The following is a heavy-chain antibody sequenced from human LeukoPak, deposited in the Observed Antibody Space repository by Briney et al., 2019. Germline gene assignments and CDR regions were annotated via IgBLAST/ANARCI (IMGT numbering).Heavy chain of an antibody. D-gene: IGHD3-22*01. V-gene: IGHV3-23*01. CDR3: ARDRPYYYDSSGYYSY. J-gene: IGHJ4*02. Sequence: PGGSLRLSCAASGFTFSSYAMSWVRQAPGKGLEWVSAISGSGGSTYYADSVKGRFTISRDNSKNTLYLQMNSLRAEDTAVYYCARDRPYYYDSSGYYSYWGQGTLVTVSS. CDR1: GFTFSSYA. CDR2: ISGSGGST.